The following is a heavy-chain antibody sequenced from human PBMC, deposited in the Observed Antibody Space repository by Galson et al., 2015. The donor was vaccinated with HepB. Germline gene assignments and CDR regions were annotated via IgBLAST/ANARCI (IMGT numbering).Heavy chain of an antibody. V-gene: IGHV1-69*02. J-gene: IGHJ3*02. CDR3: ARVPLALGAAAVFGAFDI. CDR1: GGTFSSYT. D-gene: IGHD6-13*01. CDR2: IIPILGIA. Sequence: SVKVSCKTSGGTFSSYTISWVRQAPGQGLEWMGRIIPILGIANYAQKFQGRVTITADKSTSTAYMELSSLRSEDTAVYYCARVPLALGAAAVFGAFDIWGQGTMVTVSS.